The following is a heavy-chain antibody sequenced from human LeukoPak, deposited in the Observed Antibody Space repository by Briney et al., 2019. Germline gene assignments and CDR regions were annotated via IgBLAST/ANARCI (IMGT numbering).Heavy chain of an antibody. CDR1: GGSISSYY. CDR2: IYYSGTT. D-gene: IGHD3-10*01. J-gene: IGHJ3*02. V-gene: IGHV4-59*01. Sequence: TSETLSLTCTVPGGSISSYYWSWIRQPPGKGLEWIGYIYYSGTTNYNPYLKSRVTISVDTSKNQFSMKLRSVTAADTAVYYCARGGWSAFDIWGQGTMVTVSS. CDR3: ARGGWSAFDI.